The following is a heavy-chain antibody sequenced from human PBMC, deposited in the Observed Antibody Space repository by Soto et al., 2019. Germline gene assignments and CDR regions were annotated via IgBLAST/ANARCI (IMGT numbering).Heavy chain of an antibody. CDR2: TWNDGTNK. Sequence: ESGAGVVQPGRSLRLSCAASGFTFSSYGVHWVRQAPGKGLEWVALTWNDGTNKYYADSVKGRFTISRDNSKNTLYLQMNSLRVEDTAVYYCARDLDLYGDSCFDYWGQGTLVTVSS. V-gene: IGHV3-33*01. CDR3: ARDLDLYGDSCFDY. CDR1: GFTFSSYG. D-gene: IGHD4-17*01. J-gene: IGHJ4*02.